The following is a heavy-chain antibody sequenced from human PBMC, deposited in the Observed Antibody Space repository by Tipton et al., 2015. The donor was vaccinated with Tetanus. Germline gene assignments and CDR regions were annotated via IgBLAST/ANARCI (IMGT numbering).Heavy chain of an antibody. CDR2: ISSTSTYI. D-gene: IGHD3-10*01. Sequence: SLRLSRVVSGFTFSNYKMNWVRQAPGKGLEWVSSISSTSTYIDYADSFKGRFIVSRDNAKNSMYLQINNLRDDDTAVYYCASGVTLDYWGQGTVVSVSS. V-gene: IGHV3-21*01. CDR3: ASGVTLDY. CDR1: GFTFSNYK. J-gene: IGHJ4*02.